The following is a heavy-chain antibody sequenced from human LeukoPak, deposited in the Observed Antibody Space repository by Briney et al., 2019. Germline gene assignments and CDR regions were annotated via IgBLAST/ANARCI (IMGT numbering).Heavy chain of an antibody. CDR3: VRARPYYGILAGYYMASDYFAY. CDR1: GYTFTDYG. CDR2: LSAYNADT. Sequence: GASVKVSCKSSGYTFTDYGITWVRQAPGQGLEWMGWLSAYNADTTYAQSFQGRVTMTTDTFMSTAAMELRSLRSAATAVCYCVRARPYYGILAGYYMASDYFAYWGQRTPVSVSS. D-gene: IGHD3-9*01. J-gene: IGHJ4*02. V-gene: IGHV1-18*01.